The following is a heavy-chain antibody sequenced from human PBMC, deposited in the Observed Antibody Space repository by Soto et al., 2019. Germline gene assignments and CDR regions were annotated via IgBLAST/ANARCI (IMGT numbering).Heavy chain of an antibody. CDR2: ISSSSSTI. Sequence: PGGSLRLSCAASGFTFSSYSMNWVRQAPGKGLEWVSYISSSSSTIYYADSVKGRFTISRDNAKNSLYLQMNSLRDEDTAVYYCARETGNYYDSSGYHWGQRTLVTVCS. J-gene: IGHJ4*02. CDR1: GFTFSSYS. CDR3: ARETGNYYDSSGYH. V-gene: IGHV3-48*02. D-gene: IGHD3-22*01.